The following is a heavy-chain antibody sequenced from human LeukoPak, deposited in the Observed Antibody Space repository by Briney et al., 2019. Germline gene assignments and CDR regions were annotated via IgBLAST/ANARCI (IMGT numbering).Heavy chain of an antibody. J-gene: IGHJ4*02. D-gene: IGHD6-19*01. V-gene: IGHV3-21*01. CDR1: GFTVSSND. Sequence: GGSLRLSCAASGFTVSSNDMSWVRQAPGKGLEWVSSISSSSSYIYYADSVKGRFTISRDNAKNSLYLQMNSLRAEDTAVYYCARPGIAVAGTSYFDYWGQGTLVTVSS. CDR3: ARPGIAVAGTSYFDY. CDR2: ISSSSSYI.